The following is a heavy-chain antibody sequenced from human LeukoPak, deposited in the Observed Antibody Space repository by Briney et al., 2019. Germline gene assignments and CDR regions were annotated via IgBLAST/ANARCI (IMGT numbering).Heavy chain of an antibody. V-gene: IGHV5-51*01. J-gene: IGHJ4*02. Sequence: GESLKISCKGSGYSFTSYWIGWVRQMPGKGLGWMGIIYPADSDTRYSPSFQGQVAISADKSISTAYLQWSSLRASDTAIYYCARGYCSGATCYSFDYWGQGTLVTVSS. D-gene: IGHD2-15*01. CDR3: ARGYCSGATCYSFDY. CDR2: IYPADSDT. CDR1: GYSFTSYW.